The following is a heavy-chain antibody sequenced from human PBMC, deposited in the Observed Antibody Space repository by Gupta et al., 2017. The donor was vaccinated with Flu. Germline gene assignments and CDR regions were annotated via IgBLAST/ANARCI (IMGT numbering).Heavy chain of an antibody. CDR2: INPKSGGT. J-gene: IGHJ6*02. D-gene: IGHD2-2*01. V-gene: IGHV1-2*02. Sequence: QVQLVQSGAEVKKPGASVKVSCKASGYTFTGYHMHWVRQAPGQGLEWTGWINPKSGGTNYAQKLQGRVTMTRDTSISTAYMELSRLRSDDTAEYYCARGSRSPHWSSTRCYLFNYGMDVWGQGTTVTGSS. CDR1: GYTFTGYH. CDR3: ARGSRSPHWSSTRCYLFNYGMDV.